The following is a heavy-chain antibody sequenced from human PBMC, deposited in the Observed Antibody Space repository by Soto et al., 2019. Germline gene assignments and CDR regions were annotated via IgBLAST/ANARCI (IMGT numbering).Heavy chain of an antibody. J-gene: IGHJ4*02. CDR3: ARGGNWNYGSYYDS. V-gene: IGHV1-2*02. Sequence: ASVKVSCKASGYTFTGYYLHWVRQAPGQGLEWMGWINPNNGGTNSAQKFQGRVTMTRGTSITTAYMELSRLRPDDTAVYYCARGGNWNYGSYYDSWGQGTLVTVSS. CDR2: INPNNGGT. D-gene: IGHD1-7*01. CDR1: GYTFTGYY.